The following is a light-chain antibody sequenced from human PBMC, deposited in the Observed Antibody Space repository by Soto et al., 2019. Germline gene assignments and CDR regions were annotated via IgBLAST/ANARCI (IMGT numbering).Light chain of an antibody. CDR2: GAS. CDR1: QSVSNNY. V-gene: IGKV3-20*01. Sequence: EIVLTQSPGTLSLSPGERATLSCRASQSVSNNYLAWYKQKPGQAPRLLIYGASSRATGIPDRFSGGGSGTDFTLTIRRLEPEDFALDDCQEYGSSRSFGGGTKVDIK. CDR3: QEYGSSRS. J-gene: IGKJ4*01.